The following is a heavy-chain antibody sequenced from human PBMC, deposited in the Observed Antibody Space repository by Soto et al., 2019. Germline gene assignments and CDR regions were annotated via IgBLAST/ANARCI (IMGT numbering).Heavy chain of an antibody. J-gene: IGHJ3*01. CDR2: ISAHTGSS. D-gene: IGHD3-22*01. V-gene: IGHV1-18*01. CDR1: GYTFTSSG. Sequence: QVQLVQSGAEVKKPGASVKVSCKASGYTFTSSGMSWVRQAPGPGLGWMGWISAHTGSSEYAQRFQGRVTMTTDRSTSTAYMELRSLRSDDTAVYYCARAFFYQGSDSRGYSFAAFDFWGPGTLVTVSS. CDR3: ARAFFYQGSDSRGYSFAAFDF.